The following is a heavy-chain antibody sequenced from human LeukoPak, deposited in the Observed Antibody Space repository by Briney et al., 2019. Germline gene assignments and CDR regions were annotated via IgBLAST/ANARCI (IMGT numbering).Heavy chain of an antibody. V-gene: IGHV4-61*02. D-gene: IGHD2-2*01. CDR1: GSSISSGSYY. Sequence: SETLSLTCTVSGSSISSGSYYWSWIRQPAGKGLEWIGRIYTSGSTNYNPSLKSRVTISVDTSKNQFSLKLSSVTAADTAVYYCARGIGYCSSTSCYEAAAWFDPWGQGTLVTVSS. CDR3: ARGIGYCSSTSCYEAAAWFDP. J-gene: IGHJ5*02. CDR2: IYTSGST.